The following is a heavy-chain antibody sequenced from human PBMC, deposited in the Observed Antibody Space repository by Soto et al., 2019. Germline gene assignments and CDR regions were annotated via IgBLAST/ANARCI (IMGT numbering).Heavy chain of an antibody. J-gene: IGHJ4*02. Sequence: SETLSLTCAVSGYSISSNNWWGWIRQPPEKGLEWIGYIYYSGNTYYNPSLKSRVTMSVDTSKNQFSLKLSSVTAVDTAVYYCARIPYDGNAYFDFWGPCAMVTVSS. V-gene: IGHV4-28*01. CDR2: IYYSGNT. CDR3: ARIPYDGNAYFDF. D-gene: IGHD3-10*01. CDR1: GYSISSNNW.